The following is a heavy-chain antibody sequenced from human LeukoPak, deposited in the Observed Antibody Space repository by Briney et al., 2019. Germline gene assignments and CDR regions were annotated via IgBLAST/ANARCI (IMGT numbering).Heavy chain of an antibody. Sequence: GGSLRLSCAASKFTFSSYAVSWVRQAPGKGLEWVSVISDSGGSTHYADSVKGRFTISRDNSKNTLYLQMNSLRAEDTAVYYCAKDKGSFTMIVVVITGFDYWGQGTLVTVSS. J-gene: IGHJ4*02. D-gene: IGHD3-22*01. CDR1: KFTFSSYA. V-gene: IGHV3-23*01. CDR3: AKDKGSFTMIVVVITGFDY. CDR2: ISDSGGST.